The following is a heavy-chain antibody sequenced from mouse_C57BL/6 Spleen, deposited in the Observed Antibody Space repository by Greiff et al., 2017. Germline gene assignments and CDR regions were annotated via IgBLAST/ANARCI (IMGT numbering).Heavy chain of an antibody. V-gene: IGHV1-62-2*01. J-gene: IGHJ2*01. Sequence: QVHVKQSGAELVKPGASVKLSCKASGYTFTTYTIHWVKQRSGQGLEWIGWFYPGSGSLTYNEKFKDKATLTAAKADSTDYMELSRLKSKASAVYFCERHEEERYLDYWGQGTTRTVSS. CDR3: ERHEEERYLDY. CDR2: FYPGSGSL. CDR1: GYTFTTYT.